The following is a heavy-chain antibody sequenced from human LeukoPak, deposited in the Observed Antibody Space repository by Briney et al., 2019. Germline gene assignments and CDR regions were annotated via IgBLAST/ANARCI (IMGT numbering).Heavy chain of an antibody. CDR1: GFTLDDYG. D-gene: IGHD6-19*01. V-gene: IGHV3-20*01. CDR3: ARSSYSSGFNDAFDI. Sequence: VGSLRLSCAASGFTLDDYGMSWVRQAPGKGLEWVSGINWNGGRTGYADSVKGRFTISRDNGKNSLYLQMNSLRAEDTALYHCARSSYSSGFNDAFDIWGQGTMVTVPS. CDR2: INWNGGRT. J-gene: IGHJ3*02.